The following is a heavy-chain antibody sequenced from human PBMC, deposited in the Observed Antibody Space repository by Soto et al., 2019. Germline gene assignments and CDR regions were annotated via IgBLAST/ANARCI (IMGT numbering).Heavy chain of an antibody. D-gene: IGHD6-13*01. CDR2: IWYDGSNK. CDR3: ARDPMQQPGIDY. J-gene: IGHJ4*02. CDR1: GFTFSSYG. V-gene: IGHV3-33*01. Sequence: GGSLRLSCAASGFTFSSYGMHWVRQAPGKGLEWVAVIWYDGSNKYYADSVKGRFTISRDNSKNTLYLQMNSLRAEDTAVYYCARDPMQQPGIDYWGQGTLVTVSS.